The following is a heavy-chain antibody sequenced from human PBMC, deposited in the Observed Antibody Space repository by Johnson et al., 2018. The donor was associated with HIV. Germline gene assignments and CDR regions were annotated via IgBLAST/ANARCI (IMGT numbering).Heavy chain of an antibody. V-gene: IGHV3-23*04. CDR3: AREQELIGERAFDI. J-gene: IGHJ3*02. Sequence: VQLVESGGGVVQPGRSLRLSCAASGFTFSSYAMSWVRQAPGKGLEWVSAISGRGGSTYYADSVKGRITVSRDNSKHTLSLQMDSLRPEDTAVYYCAREQELIGERAFDIWGQGTMVTVSS. CDR1: GFTFSSYA. D-gene: IGHD6-13*01. CDR2: ISGRGGST.